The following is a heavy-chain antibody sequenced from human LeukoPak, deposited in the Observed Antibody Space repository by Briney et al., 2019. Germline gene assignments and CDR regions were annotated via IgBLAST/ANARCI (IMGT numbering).Heavy chain of an antibody. V-gene: IGHV1-46*01. CDR1: GNTFTSHY. J-gene: IGHJ4*02. Sequence: ASVKVSWKANGNTFTSHYMHWVRQDPGQGLYWNGINNPSGGSTSYAQKFQGRVTMTRDMSTSTVYMELSSLTSEDTAVYYCARAVRYIPEAGLAYFDYWGQGTLVTVSS. D-gene: IGHD6-13*01. CDR3: ARAVRYIPEAGLAYFDY. CDR2: NNPSGGST.